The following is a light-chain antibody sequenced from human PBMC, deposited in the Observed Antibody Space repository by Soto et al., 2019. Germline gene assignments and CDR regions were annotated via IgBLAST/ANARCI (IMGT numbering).Light chain of an antibody. V-gene: IGKV1-5*03. Sequence: DIQMTQSPSTLSASVGDRVTITCRASQSISSWLAWYQQKPGKAPNLLIYKASSLESGAPSRFSGSGSGTEFTLTISSLQPDDFATYYCQQYNNYPWTFGQGTKVEIK. CDR3: QQYNNYPWT. CDR1: QSISSW. CDR2: KAS. J-gene: IGKJ1*01.